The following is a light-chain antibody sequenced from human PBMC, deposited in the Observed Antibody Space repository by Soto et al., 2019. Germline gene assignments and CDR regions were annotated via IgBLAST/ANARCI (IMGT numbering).Light chain of an antibody. CDR3: SSYTSSSAYV. CDR2: DVS. J-gene: IGLJ1*01. Sequence: QSALTQPASVSGSPGQSITISCTGTSSDVGGYNYVSWYQQHPGKAPKLMIYDVSNRPSGVSNRFSGSKSGNTASLTISWLQAEDEADYYCSSYTSSSAYVFGTGNQVTVL. CDR1: SSDVGGYNY. V-gene: IGLV2-14*01.